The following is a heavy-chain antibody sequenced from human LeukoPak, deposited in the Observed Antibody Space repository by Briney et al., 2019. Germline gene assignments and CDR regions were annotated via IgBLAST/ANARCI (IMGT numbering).Heavy chain of an antibody. CDR2: IRYDGSNK. Sequence: GGSLRLSCAASGFTFSSYGMHWVRQAPGKGLEWVAFIRYDGSNKYYADSVKGRFTISRDNSKNTLYLQMNSLRAEDTAVYYCAKDDSEMATITAFDYWGQGTLVTVSS. D-gene: IGHD5-24*01. V-gene: IGHV3-30*02. CDR3: AKDDSEMATITAFDY. J-gene: IGHJ4*02. CDR1: GFTFSSYG.